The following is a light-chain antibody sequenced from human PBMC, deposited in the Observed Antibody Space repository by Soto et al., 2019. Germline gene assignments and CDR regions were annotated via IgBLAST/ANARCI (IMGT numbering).Light chain of an antibody. CDR2: DAS. J-gene: IGKJ5*01. CDR3: QQYGSSPIT. Sequence: DIQLTQSPSSLSASVGDKVTITCRASQSIRSYLNWVQQKPGKAPKLLIYDASSLQTGVPSRFSGSGSGTDFSLTISSLQPEDFAVYYCQQYGSSPITFGQGTRLEIK. V-gene: IGKV1-39*01. CDR1: QSIRSY.